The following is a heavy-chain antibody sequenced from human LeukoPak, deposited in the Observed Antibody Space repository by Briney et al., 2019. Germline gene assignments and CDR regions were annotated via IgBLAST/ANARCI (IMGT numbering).Heavy chain of an antibody. CDR2: IIPIFGTA. J-gene: IGHJ4*02. D-gene: IGHD3-22*01. CDR1: GRTFSSYA. Sequence: ASVKVSCNASGRTFSSYAISWVRQAPGQGLEWMGGIIPIFGTANYAQKFQGRVTITTDESTSTAYMELSSLRSEDTAVYYCARAYYDSSGYYLFDYWGQGTLVTVSS. CDR3: ARAYYDSSGYYLFDY. V-gene: IGHV1-69*05.